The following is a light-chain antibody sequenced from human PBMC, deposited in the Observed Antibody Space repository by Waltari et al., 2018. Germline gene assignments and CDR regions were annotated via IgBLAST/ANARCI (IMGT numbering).Light chain of an antibody. V-gene: IGKV4-1*01. J-gene: IGKJ2*01. CDR3: QQYYSSPYT. CDR1: PTVLYNSNNRNY. Sequence: DFVMTQSPASLALSLGERATIHCKTSPTVLYNSNNRNYLTWYQQKPGQPPKLLFYWASTRESGVPDRFSASWSGTDFTLTISRLQPEDVAIYYCQQYYSSPYTFGQGTRLEIK. CDR2: WAS.